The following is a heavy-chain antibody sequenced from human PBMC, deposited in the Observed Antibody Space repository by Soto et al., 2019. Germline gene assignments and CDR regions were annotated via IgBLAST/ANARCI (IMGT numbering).Heavy chain of an antibody. J-gene: IGHJ6*02. CDR2: INPNSGGT. Sequence: ASVKVSCKASGYTFTSYDINWVRQATGQGLEWMGWINPNSGGTNYAQKFQGWVTMTRDTSTSTAYMELSRRRSEDTAVYYCARDNEPPYYGSGDYYGMDVWGQGTTVTVSS. CDR1: GYTFTSYD. D-gene: IGHD3-10*01. CDR3: ARDNEPPYYGSGDYYGMDV. V-gene: IGHV1-2*04.